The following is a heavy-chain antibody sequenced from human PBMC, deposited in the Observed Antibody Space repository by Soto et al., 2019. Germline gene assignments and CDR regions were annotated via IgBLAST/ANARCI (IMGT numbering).Heavy chain of an antibody. CDR2: IVVGSGNT. D-gene: IGHD6-6*01. V-gene: IGHV1-58*01. CDR3: AADGYSSSSPPDYYYYGMDV. J-gene: IGHJ6*02. CDR1: GFTFTSSA. Sequence: QMQLVQSGPEVKKPGTSVKVSCKASGFTFTSSAVQRVRQARGQRLEWIGWIVVGSGNTNYAQKFQERVTITRDMSTSTAYMELSSLRSEDTAVYYCAADGYSSSSPPDYYYYGMDVWGQGTTVTVCS.